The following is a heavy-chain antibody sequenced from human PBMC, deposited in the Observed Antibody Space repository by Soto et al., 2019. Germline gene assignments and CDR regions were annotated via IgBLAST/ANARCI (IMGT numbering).Heavy chain of an antibody. CDR3: ARFVTGYYYYYMDV. CDR2: IYYSGST. CDR1: GGSISSGGYY. Sequence: PSETLSLTCTVSGGSISSGGYYWSWIRQHPGKGLEWIGYIYYSGSTYYNPSLKSRVTISVDTSKNQFSLKLSSVTAADTAVYYCARFVTGYYYYYMDVWGKGTTVTVS. D-gene: IGHD5-18*01. V-gene: IGHV4-31*03. J-gene: IGHJ6*03.